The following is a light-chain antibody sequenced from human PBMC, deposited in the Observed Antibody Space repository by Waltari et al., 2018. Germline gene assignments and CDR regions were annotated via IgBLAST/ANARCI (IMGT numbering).Light chain of an antibody. CDR1: NSDVGAFNY. CDR3: ASYTSSYTWV. Sequence: QSALTQPAPVSGSPGPSITISCSATNSDVGAFNYVSLFQQHPGTAPRLMIFGVSYRPSGVSNRFSGSKSGNTASLTISGLQAEDEAHYYCASYTSSYTWVFGGGTKLTVL. J-gene: IGLJ3*02. CDR2: GVS. V-gene: IGLV2-14*03.